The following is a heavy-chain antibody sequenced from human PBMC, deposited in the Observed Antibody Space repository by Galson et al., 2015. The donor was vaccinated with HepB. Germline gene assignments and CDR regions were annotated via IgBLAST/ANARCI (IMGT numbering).Heavy chain of an antibody. Sequence: SETLSLTCAVYGGSFSGYYCSWIRQPPGKGLEWIGEINHSGSTNYNPSLKSRVTISVDTSRNQFSLKLSSVTAADTAVYYCARGLELRAAFDIRGQGTMVTVSS. D-gene: IGHD1-7*01. CDR2: INHSGST. CDR3: ARGLELRAAFDI. V-gene: IGHV4-34*01. CDR1: GGSFSGYY. J-gene: IGHJ3*02.